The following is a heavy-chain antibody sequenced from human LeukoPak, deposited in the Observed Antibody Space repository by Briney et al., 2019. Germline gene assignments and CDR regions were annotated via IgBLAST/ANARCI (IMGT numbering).Heavy chain of an antibody. CDR3: ARGLEYDILTGTEGYYFDY. V-gene: IGHV4-34*01. CDR1: GGPFSGYY. D-gene: IGHD3-9*01. Sequence: PSETLSLTCAVYGGPFSGYYWSWIRQPPGKGLEWIGEINHSGSTNYNPSLKSRVTISVDTSKNQFSLKLSSVTAADTAVYYCARGLEYDILTGTEGYYFDYWGQGTLVTVSS. J-gene: IGHJ4*02. CDR2: INHSGST.